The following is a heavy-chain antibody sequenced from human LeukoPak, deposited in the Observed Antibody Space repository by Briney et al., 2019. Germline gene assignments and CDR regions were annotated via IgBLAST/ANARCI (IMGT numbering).Heavy chain of an antibody. J-gene: IGHJ4*02. Sequence: PGGSLRLSCAASGFTVSSNYMSWVRQAPGKGLEWVSVIYSGGSTYYADSVKGRFTISRDNSKNTLYLQMNSLRAEDTAVHYCASCDHDYGDYVGIWGQGTLVTVSS. V-gene: IGHV3-66*01. CDR1: GFTVSSNY. CDR3: ASCDHDYGDYVGI. D-gene: IGHD4-17*01. CDR2: IYSGGST.